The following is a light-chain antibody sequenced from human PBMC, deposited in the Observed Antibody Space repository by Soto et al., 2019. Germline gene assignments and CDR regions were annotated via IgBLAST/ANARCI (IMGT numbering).Light chain of an antibody. Sequence: QSALTQPASVSGSPGQSITISCTGTRSDVGGYNYVSWYQQHPGKAPKLMIYDVSNRPSGVSNRFSGSKSGNTASLTISGLQAEDEADYYCSSYTSSSHYVFGTGTKVTVL. J-gene: IGLJ1*01. V-gene: IGLV2-14*01. CDR1: RSDVGGYNY. CDR3: SSYTSSSHYV. CDR2: DVS.